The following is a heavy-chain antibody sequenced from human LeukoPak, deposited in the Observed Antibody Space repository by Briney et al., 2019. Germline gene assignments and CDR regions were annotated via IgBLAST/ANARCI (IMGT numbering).Heavy chain of an antibody. J-gene: IGHJ4*02. D-gene: IGHD4-17*01. CDR2: IIPIFGTA. V-gene: IGHV1-69*06. CDR1: GGTFSSYA. CDR3: ARRGPIGDYGDYDAFGY. Sequence: ASVKVSFKASGGTFSSYAISWVRQAPGQGLEWMGGIIPIFGTANYAQKFQGRVTITADKSTSTAYMELSSLRSEDTAVYYCARRGPIGDYGDYDAFGYWGQGTLVTVSS.